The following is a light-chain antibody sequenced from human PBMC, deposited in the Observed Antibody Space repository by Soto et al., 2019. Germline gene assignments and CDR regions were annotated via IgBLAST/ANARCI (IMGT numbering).Light chain of an antibody. CDR2: EVT. J-gene: IGLJ1*01. Sequence: QSVLTQSPSASGSPGQSVTISCIGTSSDVGGHNYVSWYQHHPGKAPKLIIYEVTKRPSGVPDRFSGSRSGTTASLTVSGLQAEDEADYYCGSYAGGNTFVFGTGTKLTVL. V-gene: IGLV2-8*01. CDR3: GSYAGGNTFV. CDR1: SSDVGGHNY.